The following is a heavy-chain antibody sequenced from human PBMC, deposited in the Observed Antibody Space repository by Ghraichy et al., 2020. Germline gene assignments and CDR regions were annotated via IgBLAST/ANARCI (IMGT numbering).Heavy chain of an antibody. Sequence: GGSLRLSCAASGFTFSSYAMHWVRQAPGKGLEWVAVISYDGSNKYYADSVKGRFTISRDNSKNTLYLQMNSLRAEDTAVYYCARSAPNRYDFWSGYYTHYYGMDVWGQGTTVTVSS. CDR3: ARSAPNRYDFWSGYYTHYYGMDV. CDR2: ISYDGSNK. D-gene: IGHD3-3*01. V-gene: IGHV3-30-3*01. CDR1: GFTFSSYA. J-gene: IGHJ6*02.